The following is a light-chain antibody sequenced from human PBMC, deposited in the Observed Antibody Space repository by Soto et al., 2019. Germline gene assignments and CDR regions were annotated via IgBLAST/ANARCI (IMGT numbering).Light chain of an antibody. Sequence: QTVVTQEPSFSVSPGGTVTLTCGLSSGSVSTSYYPSWYQQTPGQAPRTLIYSTNTRSSGVPDRFSGSILGNKAALTITGAQADDKSDYYCVLYMGSGTWVFGGGTKLTGL. CDR3: VLYMGSGTWV. CDR2: STN. J-gene: IGLJ3*02. CDR1: SGSVSTSYY. V-gene: IGLV8-61*01.